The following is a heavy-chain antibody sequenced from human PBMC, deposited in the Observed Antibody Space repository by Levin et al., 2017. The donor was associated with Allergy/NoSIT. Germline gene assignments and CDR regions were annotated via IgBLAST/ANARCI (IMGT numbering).Heavy chain of an antibody. CDR1: GLIFSTYS. J-gene: IGHJ4*02. CDR2: ISSTSSYI. D-gene: IGHD3-10*01. Sequence: PGGSLRLSCTASGLIFSTYSMNWVRQAPGKGLEWVSSISSTSSYIYYADSVKGRFTISRDNAKNSLYLQMNSLRADDTAVYYCARGTYYYGSGSYTGHWGQGTLVTVSS. CDR3: ARGTYYYGSGSYTGH. V-gene: IGHV3-21*01.